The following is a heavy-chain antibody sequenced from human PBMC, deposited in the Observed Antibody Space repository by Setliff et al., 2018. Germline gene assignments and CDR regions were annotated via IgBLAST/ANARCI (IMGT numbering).Heavy chain of an antibody. Sequence: SVKVSCKASGGTFTGYYMHWVRQAPGQGLEWMGGIIPIFGTAKYAQKFQGRVTITADQSTRTAYMELSSLRSEDTAVYYCAIPSSGNFYFDYWGQGTLVTVSS. J-gene: IGHJ4*02. CDR1: GGTFTGYY. V-gene: IGHV1-69*13. CDR2: IIPIFGTA. D-gene: IGHD1-26*01. CDR3: AIPSSGNFYFDY.